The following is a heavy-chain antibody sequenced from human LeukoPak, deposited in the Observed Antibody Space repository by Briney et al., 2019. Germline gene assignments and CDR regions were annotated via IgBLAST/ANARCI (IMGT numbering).Heavy chain of an antibody. Sequence: GGSLKLSCAASGFTFSGSAMHWVRQASGKGLEGFVRISNNANNYATAYAASVKSTSTISRDASKITAYLQVNSLKTEDTAVYDCTRLCSSTSCFRAFDYWGQGTLVTVSS. CDR2: ISNNANNYAT. V-gene: IGHV3-73*01. CDR1: GFTFSGSA. D-gene: IGHD2-2*01. J-gene: IGHJ4*02. CDR3: TRLCSSTSCFRAFDY.